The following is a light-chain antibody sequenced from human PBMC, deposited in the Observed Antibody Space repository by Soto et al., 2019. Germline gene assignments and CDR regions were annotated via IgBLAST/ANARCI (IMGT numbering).Light chain of an antibody. CDR2: DAS. V-gene: IGKV3-15*01. CDR1: QSVSSN. CDR3: QQYHHWPLT. J-gene: IGKJ4*01. Sequence: EIVMTQSPATLSVSPGERATLSCRASQSVSSNLAWYQQKPGQAPRLLIYDASTRATGIPARFSGSGSGTEFTLTISSLQSEDFAVYYCQQYHHWPLTFGGGTKVEIK.